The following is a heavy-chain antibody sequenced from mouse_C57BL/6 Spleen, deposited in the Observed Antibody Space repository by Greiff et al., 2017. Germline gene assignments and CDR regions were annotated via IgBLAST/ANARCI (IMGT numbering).Heavy chain of an antibody. CDR1: GYAFSSSW. CDR2: IYPGDGDT. V-gene: IGHV1-82*01. CDR3: AREYGYLFDY. D-gene: IGHD2-2*01. Sequence: VQLQQSGPELEKPGASVKISCKASGYAFSSSWMNWVKQRPGKGLEWIGRIYPGDGDTNYNGKFKGKATLTADKSSSTAYMQLSSLTSEDSAVYFCAREYGYLFDYWGQGTTLTVSP. J-gene: IGHJ2*01.